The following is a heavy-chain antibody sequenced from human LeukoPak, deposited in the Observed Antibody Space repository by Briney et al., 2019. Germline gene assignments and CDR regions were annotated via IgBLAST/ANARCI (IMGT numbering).Heavy chain of an antibody. CDR2: INPKSGAT. Sequence: GASVKVSCNASGYTFTAYYMHWVRQAPGQGLELMGWINPKSGATNFAQKFQGRVTMTRDTSISTAYMELRRLRSDDTAMYYCARDLPTGYGSRAYWGQGTLVTVSS. J-gene: IGHJ4*02. CDR3: ARDLPTGYGSRAY. D-gene: IGHD3-10*01. CDR1: GYTFTAYY. V-gene: IGHV1-2*02.